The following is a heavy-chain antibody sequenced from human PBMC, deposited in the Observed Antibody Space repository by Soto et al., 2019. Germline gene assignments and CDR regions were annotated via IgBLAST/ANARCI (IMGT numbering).Heavy chain of an antibody. CDR3: ARRGYSSSWYYYYYYGMDV. Sequence: QVQLVQSGAEVKKPGASVKVSWKASGYTFTSYDINWVRQATGKGLEWMGWMNPNSGNTGYAQKFQGRVTMTRNTSISTAYMELSSLRSEDTAVYYCARRGYSSSWYYYYYYGMDVWGQGTTVTVSS. CDR2: MNPNSGNT. CDR1: GYTFTSYD. D-gene: IGHD6-13*01. V-gene: IGHV1-8*01. J-gene: IGHJ6*02.